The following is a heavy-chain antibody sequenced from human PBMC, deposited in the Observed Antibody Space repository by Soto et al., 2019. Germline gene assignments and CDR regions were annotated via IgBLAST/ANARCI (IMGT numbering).Heavy chain of an antibody. CDR2: IYHSGST. D-gene: IGHD5-12*01. CDR3: AGGPGVARNY. CDR1: GGSISSGGYS. V-gene: IGHV4-30-2*01. J-gene: IGHJ4*02. Sequence: QLQLQESGSGLVKPSQTLSLTCAVSGGSISSGGYSWSWIRQPPGKGLEWIGYIYHSGSTYYNPCRKSRVTIAVDRSKTQCPLKLRSVPAADTAVYYGAGGPGVARNYWGQGTLVTVSS.